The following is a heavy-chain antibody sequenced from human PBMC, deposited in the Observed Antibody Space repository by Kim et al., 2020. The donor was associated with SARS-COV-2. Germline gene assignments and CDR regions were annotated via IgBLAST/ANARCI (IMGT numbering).Heavy chain of an antibody. Sequence: ASVKVSCKASGYTFTGYYMHWVRQVPGQGLEWMGWINPNTGGTNYAQKFQGRVTMIRDTSISTAYMELSRLRSDDTAAYYCARDRRGLGGFDYWGQGTLVTVSS. J-gene: IGHJ4*02. CDR3: ARDRRGLGGFDY. CDR1: GYTFTGYY. D-gene: IGHD3-16*01. CDR2: INPNTGGT. V-gene: IGHV1-2*02.